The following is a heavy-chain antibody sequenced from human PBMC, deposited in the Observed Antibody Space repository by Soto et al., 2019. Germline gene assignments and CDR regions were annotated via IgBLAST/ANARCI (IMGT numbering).Heavy chain of an antibody. D-gene: IGHD3-3*01. V-gene: IGHV1-8*01. CDR1: GYTFTSYD. Sequence: ASVKVSCKASGYTFTSYDINWVRQATGQGLEWMGWMNPNSGNTGYAQKFQGRVTMTRNTSISTAYMELSSLRSEDTAVYYCARLGKDYDFWSGVWYYGMDVWGQGTTVTVSS. J-gene: IGHJ6*02. CDR3: ARLGKDYDFWSGVWYYGMDV. CDR2: MNPNSGNT.